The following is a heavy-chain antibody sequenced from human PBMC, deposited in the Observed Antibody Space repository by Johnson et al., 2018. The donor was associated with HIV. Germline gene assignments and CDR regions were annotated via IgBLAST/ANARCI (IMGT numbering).Heavy chain of an antibody. CDR3: ARDKGRGAFDI. J-gene: IGHJ3*02. D-gene: IGHD3-10*01. CDR1: GFTFDDYA. V-gene: IGHV3-9*01. Sequence: VESGGGLVQPGRSLRLSCAASGFTFDDYAMHWVRQAPGKGLEWVSGLSWNSGSIGYADSVKGRFTISRDNAKKSLYLQMNSLRAEDTAVYYCARDKGRGAFDIWGQGTMVTVSS. CDR2: LSWNSGSI.